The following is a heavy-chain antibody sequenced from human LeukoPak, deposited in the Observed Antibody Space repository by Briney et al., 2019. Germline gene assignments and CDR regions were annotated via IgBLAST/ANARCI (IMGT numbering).Heavy chain of an antibody. Sequence: ASVKVSCKASGYTFTSYGISWVRQAPGQGLEWMGIIDPSGGSTSYAQKFQGRVTMTRDTSTSTVYMELSSLRSEDTAVYYCARGRGSGYYLEFGYWGQGTLVTVSS. V-gene: IGHV1-46*01. CDR3: ARGRGSGYYLEFGY. J-gene: IGHJ4*02. CDR1: GYTFTSYG. D-gene: IGHD3-22*01. CDR2: IDPSGGST.